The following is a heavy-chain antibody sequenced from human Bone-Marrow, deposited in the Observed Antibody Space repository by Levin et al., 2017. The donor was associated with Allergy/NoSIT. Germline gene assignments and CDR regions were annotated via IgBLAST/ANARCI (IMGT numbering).Heavy chain of an antibody. CDR3: ARSLRFDYVWGTYRQHHFDA. J-gene: IGHJ4*02. D-gene: IGHD3-16*02. CDR1: GFTFSAHY. V-gene: IGHV1-2*02. CDR2: SNPYGGAT. Sequence: ASVKVSCKASGFTFSAHYIHWVRQAPGQGPEWMGWSNPYGGATKIAQKFQGRVTFTADASTKTAYLEVTNLTSEDTAVYYCARSLRFDYVWGTYRQHHFDAWGQGTLVTVSS.